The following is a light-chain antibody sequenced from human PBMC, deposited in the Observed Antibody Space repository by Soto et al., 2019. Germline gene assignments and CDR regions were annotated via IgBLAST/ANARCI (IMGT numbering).Light chain of an antibody. CDR3: QQYYSTPPHT. V-gene: IGKV4-1*01. Sequence: EIVMTQSPDSLAVSLGERATINCKSSQNVLYKSNNENYLAWFQQKPGQPPKLLIYWASTRKSGVPDRFTGSGSGSDFTLTISSLQAEDVAVYYCQQYYSTPPHTFGQGTKLEI. CDR2: WAS. CDR1: QNVLYKSNNENY. J-gene: IGKJ2*01.